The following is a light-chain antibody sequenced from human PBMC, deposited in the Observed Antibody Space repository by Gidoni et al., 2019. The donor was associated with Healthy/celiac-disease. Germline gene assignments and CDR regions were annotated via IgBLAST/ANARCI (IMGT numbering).Light chain of an antibody. CDR1: QSVSSY. J-gene: IGKJ2*01. Sequence: EIVLTQSPATLSLSPGDRATLSCRASQSVSSYLAWYQQKPGQAPRLLIYDASNRATGIPARFSGSGSGTDFTLTISSLEPEDFAVYYCQQRGNLYTFGQGTNLEIK. CDR2: DAS. V-gene: IGKV3-11*01. CDR3: QQRGNLYT.